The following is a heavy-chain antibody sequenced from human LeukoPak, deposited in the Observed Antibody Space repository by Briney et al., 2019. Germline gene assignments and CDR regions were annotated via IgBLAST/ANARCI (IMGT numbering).Heavy chain of an antibody. CDR2: ISYDGSNK. D-gene: IGHD3-10*01. Sequence: GGSLRLSCAASGFTFSSYGMHWVRQAPGKGLEWVAVISYDGSNKYYADSVKGRFTISRDNSKNTLYLQMNSLRAGDTAVYYCAILGVGYGMDVWGQGTTVTVSS. CDR3: AILGVGYGMDV. V-gene: IGHV3-30*03. CDR1: GFTFSSYG. J-gene: IGHJ6*02.